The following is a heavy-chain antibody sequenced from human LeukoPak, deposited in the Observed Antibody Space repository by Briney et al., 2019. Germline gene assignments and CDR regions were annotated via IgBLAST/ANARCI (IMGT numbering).Heavy chain of an antibody. Sequence: GGSLRLSCAASGFTFSSYGMHWVRQAPGKGLEWVAFIRYDGSNKYYADSVKGRFTISRDNSKNTLYLQINSLRAEDTAVYYCARGDDIDYWGQGTLVTVSS. CDR3: ARGDDIDY. CDR1: GFTFSSYG. V-gene: IGHV3-30*02. D-gene: IGHD5-24*01. J-gene: IGHJ4*02. CDR2: IRYDGSNK.